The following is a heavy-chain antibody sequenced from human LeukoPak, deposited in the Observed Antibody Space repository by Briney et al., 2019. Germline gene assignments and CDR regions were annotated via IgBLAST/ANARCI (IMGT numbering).Heavy chain of an antibody. CDR3: AKDLIDSSSWYYFDY. J-gene: IGHJ4*02. D-gene: IGHD6-13*01. CDR2: IGWNSGSI. CDR1: GFTFDDYA. V-gene: IGHV3-9*01. Sequence: PGRSLRLSCAASGFTFDDYAMHWVRQAPGKGLEWVSGIGWNSGSIGYADSVKGRFTISRDNAKNSLYLQMNSLRAEDTALYYCAKDLIDSSSWYYFDYWGQGTLVTVSS.